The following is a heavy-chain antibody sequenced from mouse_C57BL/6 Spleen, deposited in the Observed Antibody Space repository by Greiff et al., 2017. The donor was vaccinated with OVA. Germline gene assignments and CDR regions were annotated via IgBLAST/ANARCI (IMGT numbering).Heavy chain of an antibody. CDR1: GFSFNTYA. Sequence: EVQGVESGGGLVQPKGSLKLSCAASGFSFNTYAMNWVRQAPGKGLEWVARIRSKSNNYATYYADSVKDRFTISRDDSESMLYLQMNNLKTEDTAMYYCVMDYYAMDYWGQGTSVTVSS. CDR2: IRSKSNNYAT. J-gene: IGHJ4*01. V-gene: IGHV10-1*01. CDR3: VMDYYAMDY.